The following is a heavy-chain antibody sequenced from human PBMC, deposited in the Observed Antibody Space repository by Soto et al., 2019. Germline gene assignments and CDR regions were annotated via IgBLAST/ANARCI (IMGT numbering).Heavy chain of an antibody. V-gene: IGHV1-69*01. Sequence: QVQLIQSEAEVKKPGSSVRVSCTASGGIFGSHGFSWVRQAPGQRLEWVGGFIPIFRTLTYTEKFQARVRIAADESTNTVYLDLSSLTSEDTAVYYCVRDRRIYYSDPHDEFVASVYEVWCEVTMVSVSS. CDR2: FIPIFRTL. CDR3: VRDRRIYYSDPHDEFVASVYEV. CDR1: GGIFGSHG. D-gene: IGHD3-22*01. J-gene: IGHJ3*01.